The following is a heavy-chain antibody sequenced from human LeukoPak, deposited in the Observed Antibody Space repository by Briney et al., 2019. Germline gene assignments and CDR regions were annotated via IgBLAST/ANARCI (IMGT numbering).Heavy chain of an antibody. J-gene: IGHJ4*02. CDR2: ISAYNGNT. V-gene: IGHV1-18*01. CDR1: GYTFTSYG. CDR3: ARVFPYYYDSSRGDYFDY. D-gene: IGHD3-22*01. Sequence: ASVKVPCKASGYTFTSYGISWVRQAPGQGLEWMGWISAYNGNTNYAQKLQGRVTMTTDTSTSTAYMELRSLRSDDTAVYYCARVFPYYYDSSRGDYFDYWGQGTLVTVSS.